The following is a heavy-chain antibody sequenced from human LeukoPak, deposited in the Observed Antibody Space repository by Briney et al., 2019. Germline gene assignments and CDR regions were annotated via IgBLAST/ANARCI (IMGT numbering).Heavy chain of an antibody. D-gene: IGHD6-19*01. J-gene: IGHJ4*02. Sequence: ASVKVSCKASGYTFTSYAMHWVRQAPGQRLEWMGWINAGNGNTKYSQKFQGRVTITRDTSASTAYMELSGLRSEDTAVYYCAREIAVAGTDYWGQGTLVTVSS. V-gene: IGHV1-3*01. CDR3: AREIAVAGTDY. CDR1: GYTFTSYA. CDR2: INAGNGNT.